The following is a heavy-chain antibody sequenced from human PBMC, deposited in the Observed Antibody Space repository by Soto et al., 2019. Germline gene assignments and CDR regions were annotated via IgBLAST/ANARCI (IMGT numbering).Heavy chain of an antibody. J-gene: IGHJ5*02. V-gene: IGHV3-30*18. Sequence: YGLHRISKEQGKGLEWVAVISYDGSSKTYADSVQGPFTISRDNPKNTLHLEMKRLRAEDTAVYYCAKDFCSSSSCQRHNWFDPWGEATLVTVSS. CDR2: ISYDGSSK. D-gene: IGHD2-2*01. CDR1: YG. CDR3: AKDFCSSSSCQRHNWFDP.